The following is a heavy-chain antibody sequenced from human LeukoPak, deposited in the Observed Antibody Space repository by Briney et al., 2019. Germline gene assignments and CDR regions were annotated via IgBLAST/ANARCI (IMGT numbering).Heavy chain of an antibody. D-gene: IGHD6-13*01. CDR2: MSYSGST. CDR1: GGSISSGGYY. J-gene: IGHJ5*02. Sequence: TLSLTCTVSGGSISSGGYYWSWIRQHPGKGLELIVYMSYSGSTSYNPSLKSRVTISVDTSKNQFSLKLSSVTAADTAVYYCARGDWVGYSSSFVYRFDPWGQGTLVTVSS. V-gene: IGHV4-31*03. CDR3: ARGDWVGYSSSFVYRFDP.